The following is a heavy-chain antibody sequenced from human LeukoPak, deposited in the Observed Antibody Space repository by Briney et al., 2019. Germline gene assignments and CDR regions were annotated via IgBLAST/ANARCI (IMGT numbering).Heavy chain of an antibody. CDR3: VRTPYRNDY. V-gene: IGHV3-20*04. D-gene: IGHD4-11*01. CDR2: INWNGDST. J-gene: IGHJ4*02. CDR1: GFTFDDYG. Sequence: GGSLRLSCTASGFTFDDYGMSWVRQGPGKGLEWVSGINWNGDSTGYADSVKGRFTISRDNAKNSLYLQMNSLRAEDTAVYYCVRTPYRNDYWGQGTLVTVSS.